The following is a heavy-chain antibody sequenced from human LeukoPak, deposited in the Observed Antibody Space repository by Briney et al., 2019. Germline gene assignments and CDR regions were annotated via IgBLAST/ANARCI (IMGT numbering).Heavy chain of an antibody. D-gene: IGHD6-13*01. CDR2: INPNSGGT. Sequence: ASVKVSCKASGYTFTGYYMHWVRQAPGQGLEWMGWINPNSGGTNYAQKFQGRVTMTRDTSISTAYMELGRLRTDDTAVYYCARKARVSIAAAGTPDYYYYYMDVWGKGTTVTISS. CDR1: GYTFTGYY. CDR3: ARKARVSIAAAGTPDYYYYYMDV. V-gene: IGHV1-2*02. J-gene: IGHJ6*03.